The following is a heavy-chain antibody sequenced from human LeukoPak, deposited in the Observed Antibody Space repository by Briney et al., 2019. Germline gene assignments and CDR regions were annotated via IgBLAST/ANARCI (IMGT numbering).Heavy chain of an antibody. D-gene: IGHD3-22*01. CDR1: GFTFSNYA. Sequence: PGGSLRLSCAASGFTFSNYAMSWVRQAPGKGLEWVSGITGSGGSTYYADSVKGRFTISRDNSKNTLYLQMNSLRAEDTAVYYCARAGYYYDSSGYYYEDYWGQGTLVTVSS. V-gene: IGHV3-23*01. CDR3: ARAGYYYDSSGYYYEDY. CDR2: ITGSGGST. J-gene: IGHJ4*02.